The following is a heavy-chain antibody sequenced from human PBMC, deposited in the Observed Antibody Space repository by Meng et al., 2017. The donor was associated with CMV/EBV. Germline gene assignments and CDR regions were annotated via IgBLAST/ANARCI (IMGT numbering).Heavy chain of an antibody. CDR1: GFTFSSYS. D-gene: IGHD6-13*01. Sequence: GESLKISCAASGFTFSSYSMNWVRQAPGKGLEWVSYISSSSSTIYCADSVKGRFTISRDNSKNTLYLQMNSLRAEDTAVYYCARDAGQGIAAAGDYWGQGTLVTVSS. CDR3: ARDAGQGIAAAGDY. V-gene: IGHV3-48*01. CDR2: ISSSSSTI. J-gene: IGHJ4*02.